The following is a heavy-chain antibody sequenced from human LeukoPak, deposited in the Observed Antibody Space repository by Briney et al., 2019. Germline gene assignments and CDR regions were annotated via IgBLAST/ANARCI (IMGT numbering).Heavy chain of an antibody. V-gene: IGHV1-18*01. Sequence: ASVKVSCKVSGYTLTELSMHWVRQAPGQGLEWMGWISAYNGNTNYAQKLQGRVTMTTDTSTGTAYMELRSLRSEDTAVYYCARDGSGLQEAGDYFDYWGQGTLVTVSS. CDR1: GYTLTELS. D-gene: IGHD6-19*01. CDR3: ARDGSGLQEAGDYFDY. J-gene: IGHJ4*02. CDR2: ISAYNGNT.